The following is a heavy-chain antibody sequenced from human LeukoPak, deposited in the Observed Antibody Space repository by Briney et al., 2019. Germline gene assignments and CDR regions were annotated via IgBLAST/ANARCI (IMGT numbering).Heavy chain of an antibody. Sequence: SETLSLTCTVPGGAISSGSYYWSWIRQPAGKGLEWIGRIHTSGSTNYNPSLKSRVTMSVDTSKNQFSLKLSSVTAADTAVYYCARYCGSTNCYVDAFEIWGQGTVVTVSS. CDR2: IHTSGST. D-gene: IGHD2-2*01. CDR3: ARYCGSTNCYVDAFEI. V-gene: IGHV4-61*02. J-gene: IGHJ3*02. CDR1: GGAISSGSYY.